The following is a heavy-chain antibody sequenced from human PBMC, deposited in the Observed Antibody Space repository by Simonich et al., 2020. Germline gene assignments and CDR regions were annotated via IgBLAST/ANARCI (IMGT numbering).Heavy chain of an antibody. CDR1: GGSFSGYY. D-gene: IGHD3-16*01. CDR3: ARPLGIVWAFDI. Sequence: QVQLQQWGAGLLKPSETLSLTCAVYGGSFSGYYWSWHRQPPGKGLEWIGEINHSGNTNYTPSLKVRVTISVDTSKNQFSLKLSSVTAADTAVYYCARPLGIVWAFDIWGQGTMVTVSS. CDR2: INHSGNT. J-gene: IGHJ3*02. V-gene: IGHV4-34*01.